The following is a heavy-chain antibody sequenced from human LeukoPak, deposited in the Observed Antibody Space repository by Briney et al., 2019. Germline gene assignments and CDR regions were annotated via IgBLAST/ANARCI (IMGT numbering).Heavy chain of an antibody. J-gene: IGHJ4*02. V-gene: IGHV3-74*01. CDR1: GFTFSSYW. CDR2: INTDGSST. D-gene: IGHD3-10*01. CDR3: ARSVSSRFTSPRRPYYFDS. Sequence: GGSLRLSCAASGFTFSSYWMHWVRQAPGKGLAWVSRINTDGSSTSNADSVKGRFTVSRDNAKNTLYLQMNSLRAEDTAVYYCARSVSSRFTSPRRPYYFDSWGQGTLVTVSS.